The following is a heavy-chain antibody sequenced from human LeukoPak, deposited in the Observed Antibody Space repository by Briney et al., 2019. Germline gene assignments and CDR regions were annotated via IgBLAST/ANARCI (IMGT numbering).Heavy chain of an antibody. Sequence: GGSLRLSCAASGFTFSSYAMHWVRQAPGKGLEYVSAISSNGGSTYYANSVKGRFTISRDNSKNTLYLQMGSLRAEDMAVYYCARVTIFGVGSYGMDVWGQGTTVTVSS. CDR2: ISSNGGST. V-gene: IGHV3-64*01. CDR1: GFTFSSYA. D-gene: IGHD3-3*01. J-gene: IGHJ6*02. CDR3: ARVTIFGVGSYGMDV.